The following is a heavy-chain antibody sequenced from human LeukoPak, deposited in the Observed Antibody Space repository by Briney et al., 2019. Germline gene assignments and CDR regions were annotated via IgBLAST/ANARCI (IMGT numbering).Heavy chain of an antibody. V-gene: IGHV3-23*01. D-gene: IGHD3-22*01. CDR3: AKAAVVIPDY. J-gene: IGHJ4*02. CDR2: ISGSGAST. CDR1: GFIFRSYA. Sequence: GASLRLSCAASGFIFRSYAMSWDRQAPGKGLEWVSGISGSGASTYYADSVKGRFTISRDNSKNTLYLQMKTLRAEDTAVYYCAKAAVVIPDYWGQGALVTVSS.